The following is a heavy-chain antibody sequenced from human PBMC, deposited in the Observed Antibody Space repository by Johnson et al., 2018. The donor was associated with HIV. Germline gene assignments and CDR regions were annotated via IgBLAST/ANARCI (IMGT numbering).Heavy chain of an antibody. CDR1: GFTFSNYA. Sequence: QVKLVESGGGVVQPGRSLRLSCAASGFTFSNYAIHWVRQAPGKGLEWVALISYDGSNKYYADSVKGRFTISRDNSKSRLYLQTDSLRADDTAVYYCAKGKDSSSWFDAFDIWGQGTMVTVSS. V-gene: IGHV3-30*04. CDR2: ISYDGSNK. J-gene: IGHJ3*02. D-gene: IGHD6-13*01. CDR3: AKGKDSSSWFDAFDI.